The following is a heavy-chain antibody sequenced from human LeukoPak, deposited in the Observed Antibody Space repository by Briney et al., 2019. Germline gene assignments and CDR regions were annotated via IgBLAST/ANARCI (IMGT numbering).Heavy chain of an antibody. CDR1: GLTSSNYY. V-gene: IGHV3-11*01. D-gene: IGHD1-14*01. CDR3: ARRLFEPHDFDY. CDR2: ISSSGSTI. Sequence: GGSLRLSCAAYGLTSSNYYMSWVRQAPGKGLEWVSYISSSGSTIYYADSVKGRFTISRDNAKNSLYLQMNSLRAEDTAVYYCARRLFEPHDFDYWGQGTLVTVSS. J-gene: IGHJ4*02.